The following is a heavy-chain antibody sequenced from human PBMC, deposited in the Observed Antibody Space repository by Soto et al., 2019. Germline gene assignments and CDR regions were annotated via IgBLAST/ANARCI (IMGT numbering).Heavy chain of an antibody. D-gene: IGHD2-15*01. CDR1: GFTFTTDA. Sequence: GGSLRLSCVASGFTFTTDAMSWVRQAPGKGLEWVSSISGSGGSTCYADSVKGRFTISRDNSKNTLYLRLNSLSVEDTAVYFCARIYCSGIGCYPYWGQGTLVTVSS. CDR3: ARIYCSGIGCYPY. J-gene: IGHJ4*02. CDR2: ISGSGGST. V-gene: IGHV3-23*01.